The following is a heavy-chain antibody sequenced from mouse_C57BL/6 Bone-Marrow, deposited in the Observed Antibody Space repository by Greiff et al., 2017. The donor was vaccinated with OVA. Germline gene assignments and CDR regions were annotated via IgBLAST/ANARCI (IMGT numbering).Heavy chain of an antibody. CDR2: IDPSDSYT. Sequence: VKLQQPGAELVMPGASVKLSCKASGYTFTSYWMHWVKQRPGQGLEWIGEIDPSDSYTNYNQKFKGKSTLTVDKSSSTAYMQLSSLTSEDSAVYYCARDYGSYFDYWGQGTTLTVSS. D-gene: IGHD1-1*01. V-gene: IGHV1-69*01. CDR1: GYTFTSYW. CDR3: ARDYGSYFDY. J-gene: IGHJ2*01.